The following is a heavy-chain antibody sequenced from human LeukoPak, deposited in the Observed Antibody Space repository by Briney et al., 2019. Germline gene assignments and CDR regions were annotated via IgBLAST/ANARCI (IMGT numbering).Heavy chain of an antibody. CDR3: SRSLADYFDSSGYFAY. Sequence: PGGSLRLSCAASGFTFSTYWMHWVRQAPGKGLVWVSRINSDGSGTSYADSVKGRFTISRDNAKNTLYLQMNSLRAEDTAVYYRSRSLADYFDSSGYFAYWGQGTLVTVSS. CDR2: INSDGSGT. CDR1: GFTFSTYW. V-gene: IGHV3-74*01. J-gene: IGHJ4*02. D-gene: IGHD3-22*01.